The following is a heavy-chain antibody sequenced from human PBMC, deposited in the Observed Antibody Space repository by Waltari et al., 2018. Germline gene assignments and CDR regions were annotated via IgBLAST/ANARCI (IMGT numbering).Heavy chain of an antibody. CDR1: GYSISSGYY. D-gene: IGHD6-19*01. CDR3: ASVSVAGYLDD. Sequence: QVQLQESGPGLVKPSETLSLTCAVSGYSISSGYYWGWIRQPPGTGLEWIGSIYHSGSTYYNPSLKRRVTISVDKSKNQSTLKLSSVTSADTAVYYCASVSVAGYLDDWGQGTLVTVSS. V-gene: IGHV4-38-2*01. J-gene: IGHJ4*02. CDR2: IYHSGST.